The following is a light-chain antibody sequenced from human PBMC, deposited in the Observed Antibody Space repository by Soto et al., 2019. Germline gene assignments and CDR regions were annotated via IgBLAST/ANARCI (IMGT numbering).Light chain of an antibody. V-gene: IGKV1-12*01. J-gene: IGKJ4*01. Sequence: DIQMTQSPSSVSASVGDRVTITCRASQGISNWLAWYQQKPGKAPKLLIYAASSLQSGVPSRFSGGGSGTHFTLIISSLQPEDFATYYCQQTNTFLPLTFGGGTKVDIK. CDR1: QGISNW. CDR2: AAS. CDR3: QQTNTFLPLT.